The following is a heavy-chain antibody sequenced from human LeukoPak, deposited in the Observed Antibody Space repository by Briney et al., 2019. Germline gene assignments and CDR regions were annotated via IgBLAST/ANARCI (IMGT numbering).Heavy chain of an antibody. CDR2: IYSSGST. D-gene: IGHD3-22*01. CDR3: ARDVGYFYETSGSYYGGWFDP. Sequence: SETLSLTCSVSGGSISSYYWNWIRQPPGKGLEWIGYIYSSGSTRYNPSLKSRVTLSVDTSKNQFSLKLNSVTAADTAVYYCARDVGYFYETSGSYYGGWFDPWGQGTLVTVSS. V-gene: IGHV4-59*01. CDR1: GGSISSYY. J-gene: IGHJ5*02.